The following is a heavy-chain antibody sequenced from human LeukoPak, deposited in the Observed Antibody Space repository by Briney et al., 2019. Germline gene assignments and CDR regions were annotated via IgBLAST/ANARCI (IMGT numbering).Heavy chain of an antibody. CDR3: ARGGVLSGNPNFDY. V-gene: IGHV1-69*13. CDR2: IIPIFGTA. J-gene: IGHJ4*02. CDR1: GGTFSSYA. Sequence: ASVKVSCKASGGTFSSYAISWVRQAPGQGLEWMGGIIPIFGTANYAQKFQGRVTITADESTSTAYMELSSLRSEDTAVYYCARGGVLSGNPNFDYWGQGTLVTVSS. D-gene: IGHD3-3*01.